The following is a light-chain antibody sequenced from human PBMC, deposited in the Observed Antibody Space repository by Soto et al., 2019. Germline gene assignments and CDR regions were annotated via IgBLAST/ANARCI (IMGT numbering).Light chain of an antibody. Sequence: QSVLTQPASVSGSPGQSITISCTGTSGDVRGYKYVSWYQQHPGKAPKLIIYEVTKRPSGVSNRFSGSESGNTASLTISGLQPEDEADYYCSSYTSSSTLVFGTGTKVTVL. J-gene: IGLJ1*01. CDR3: SSYTSSSTLV. CDR2: EVT. CDR1: SGDVRGYKY. V-gene: IGLV2-14*01.